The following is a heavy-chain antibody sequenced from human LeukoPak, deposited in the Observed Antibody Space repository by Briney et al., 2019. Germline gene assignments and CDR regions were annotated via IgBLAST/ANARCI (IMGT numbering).Heavy chain of an antibody. CDR3: ARDRVNWNDVGGLFDY. Sequence: PRGSLRLSCAAPGFTLSSNCMRWVRQAPGKGLEWVSVIYSGGSTSYADSVKGRFTFSRDNSKKTLYLQMNSLRAEDTAVYYCARDRVNWNDVGGLFDYWGQGTLVTVSS. J-gene: IGHJ4*02. V-gene: IGHV3-53*01. CDR2: IYSGGST. CDR1: GFTLSSNC. D-gene: IGHD1-1*01.